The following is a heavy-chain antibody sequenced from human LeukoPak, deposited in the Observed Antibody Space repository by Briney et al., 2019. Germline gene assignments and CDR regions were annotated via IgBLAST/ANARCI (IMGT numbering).Heavy chain of an antibody. Sequence: SETLSLTCTVYGGSFSGYSWSWIRQPAGKGLEWIGRIYTSGSTNYNPSLKSRVTMSVDTSKNQFSLKLSSVTAADTAVYYCARDRVVVVATTTRPGSSYYYYGMDVWGQGTTVTVSS. CDR1: GGSFSGYS. CDR2: IYTSGST. D-gene: IGHD2-15*01. J-gene: IGHJ6*02. V-gene: IGHV4-4*07. CDR3: ARDRVVVVATTTRPGSSYYYYGMDV.